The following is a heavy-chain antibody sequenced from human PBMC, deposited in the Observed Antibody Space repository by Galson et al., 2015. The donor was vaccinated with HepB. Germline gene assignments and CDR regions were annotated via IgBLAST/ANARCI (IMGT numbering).Heavy chain of an antibody. CDR3: ARDWSDSDFHYDS. V-gene: IGHV4-4*07. CDR1: GGSVSDSY. J-gene: IGHJ4*02. CDR2: IYSGGTT. Sequence: SETLSLTCTVSGGSVSDSYWGWIRQSAENGLEFIGQIYSGGTTNYNPSLRSRVTMSVDASKNHFSLILRSVTAADTAIYYCARDWSDSDFHYDSWGQGILVTVSS. D-gene: IGHD3-3*01.